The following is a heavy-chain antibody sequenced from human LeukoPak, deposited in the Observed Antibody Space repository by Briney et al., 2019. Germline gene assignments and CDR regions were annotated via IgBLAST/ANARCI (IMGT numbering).Heavy chain of an antibody. Sequence: GGSLRLSCAASGFTVSSNYMSWVRQAPGKGLEWVSVIYSGGSIYYADSVKGRFTISRDNSKNTLYLQMNSLRAEDTAVYYCARDRSSGWYTAFDYWGQGTLVTVSS. V-gene: IGHV3-66*02. J-gene: IGHJ4*02. CDR1: GFTVSSNY. D-gene: IGHD6-19*01. CDR3: ARDRSSGWYTAFDY. CDR2: IYSGGSI.